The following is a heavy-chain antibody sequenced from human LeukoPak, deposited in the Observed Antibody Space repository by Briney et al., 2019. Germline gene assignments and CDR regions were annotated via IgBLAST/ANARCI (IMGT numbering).Heavy chain of an antibody. CDR1: GFTFSRYG. CDR2: ISYDGSNK. CDR3: AKLENSGSPPGFDY. J-gene: IGHJ4*02. V-gene: IGHV3-30*18. Sequence: QAGGSLRLSCAASGFTFSRYGMHWVRQAPGKGLEWVAVISYDGSNKYYGDSGKGRFTISRDNSKNTLYLQMNSLRAEDTAIYYCAKLENSGSPPGFDYWGQGTLVTVSS. D-gene: IGHD1-26*01.